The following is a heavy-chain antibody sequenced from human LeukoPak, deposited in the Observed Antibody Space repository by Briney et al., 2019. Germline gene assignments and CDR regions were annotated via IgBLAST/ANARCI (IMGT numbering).Heavy chain of an antibody. J-gene: IGHJ5*02. V-gene: IGHV1-2*02. CDR2: INPNSGGT. CDR1: GYTFTGYY. CDR3: ARAGGPAAMTGDWFDP. D-gene: IGHD2-2*01. Sequence: GASVKVSCKASGYTFTGYYMHWVRQAPGQGLEWMGWINPNSGGTNYAQKFQGRVTMTRDTSISTAYMELSRLRSDDTAVYYCARAGGPAAMTGDWFDPWGQGTLVTVSS.